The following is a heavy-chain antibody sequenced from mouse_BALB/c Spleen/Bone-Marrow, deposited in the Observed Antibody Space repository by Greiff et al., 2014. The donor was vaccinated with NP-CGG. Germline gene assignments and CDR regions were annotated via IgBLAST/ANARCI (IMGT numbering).Heavy chain of an antibody. CDR3: ARDRGLLRFDY. CDR2: IRNEANGYTT. D-gene: IGHD2-3*01. J-gene: IGHJ2*01. Sequence: EVQVVESGGGLVQPGGSLRLSCATSGFTFTDYYMSWVRQPPGKALEWLGFIRNEANGYTTEYSASVKGRFTISRDNSQSILYLQMNTLRAEDSATYYCARDRGLLRFDYWGQGTTLTVSS. CDR1: GFTFTDYY. V-gene: IGHV7-3*02.